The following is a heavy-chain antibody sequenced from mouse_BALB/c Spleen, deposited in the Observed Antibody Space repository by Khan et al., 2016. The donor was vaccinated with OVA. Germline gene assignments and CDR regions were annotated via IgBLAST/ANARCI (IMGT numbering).Heavy chain of an antibody. D-gene: IGHD1-1*01. CDR3: ATYGWWD. CDR1: GFTFSSFG. V-gene: IGHV5-17*02. J-gene: IGHJ1*01. CDR2: ISSGSSTI. Sequence: EVELVESGGGLVQPGGSRKLSCAASGFTFSSFGMHWARQAPEKGLEWVAYISSGSSTIYYADTVKGRFTISRDNPKNTLFLQMTSLRSEDTAMYYCATYGWWDWGAGTTVTVSS.